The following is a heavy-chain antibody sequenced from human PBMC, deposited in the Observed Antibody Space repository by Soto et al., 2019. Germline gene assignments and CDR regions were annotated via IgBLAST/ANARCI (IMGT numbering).Heavy chain of an antibody. D-gene: IGHD6-19*01. CDR1: GFTFSIYG. Sequence: GGSLRLSCAASGFTFSIYGMHWVRQAPGKGLEWVAVIWYDGSDKYYADSVKGRFTISRDNSKNTLYLQMNSLRGEDTAVYYCARDTYASGWYGADYWGQGTLVTVSS. CDR3: ARDTYASGWYGADY. CDR2: IWYDGSDK. V-gene: IGHV3-33*01. J-gene: IGHJ4*02.